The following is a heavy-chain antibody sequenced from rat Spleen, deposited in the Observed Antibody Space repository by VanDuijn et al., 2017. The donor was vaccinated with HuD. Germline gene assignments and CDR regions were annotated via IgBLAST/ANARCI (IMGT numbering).Heavy chain of an antibody. D-gene: IGHD1-12*02. CDR1: GFTFSNYY. J-gene: IGHJ4*01. Sequence: EVQLVESGGGLVQPGGSLKLSCAASGFTFSNYYMAWVRQAPTKGLEWVAYISTGGDNTYYRDSVKGRFTISRDNAKSTLYLQMDSLRPEDTATYYCATDGFYDGTYYAVYVMDAWGQGASVTVSS. CDR3: ATDGFYDGTYYAVYVMDA. V-gene: IGHV5S23*01. CDR2: ISTGGDNT.